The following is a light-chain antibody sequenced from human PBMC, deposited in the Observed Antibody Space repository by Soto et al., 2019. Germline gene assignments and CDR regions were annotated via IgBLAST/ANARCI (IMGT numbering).Light chain of an antibody. CDR2: SNN. V-gene: IGLV1-44*01. CDR3: VAWDDSLNGYVV. J-gene: IGLJ2*01. Sequence: QSVLTQPPSASGTPGQRVTISCSGSSAKIGRSTVNWNQQLPGTAPQLVIYSNNQRPPALPARFSGSKSGTSAALAISGLQSEDEADYSCVAWDDSLNGYVVFGGGTKVTVL. CDR1: SAKIGRST.